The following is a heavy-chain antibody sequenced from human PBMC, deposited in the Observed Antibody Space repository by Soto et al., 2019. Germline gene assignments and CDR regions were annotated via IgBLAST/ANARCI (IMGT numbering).Heavy chain of an antibody. J-gene: IGHJ4*02. CDR1: GFTFSNYG. CDR2: ISSSSSTI. D-gene: IGHD1-1*01. Sequence: EVQLVESGGGLVQPGGSLRLSCEAPGFTFSNYGINWVRQAPGKGLEWVSHISSSSSTIYYAESVKGRFSISRDNAKNSLYLQMSSLRGEDTAVYYCATSFITTVGTTAWGQGTQVTVSS. V-gene: IGHV3-48*01. CDR3: ATSFITTVGTTA.